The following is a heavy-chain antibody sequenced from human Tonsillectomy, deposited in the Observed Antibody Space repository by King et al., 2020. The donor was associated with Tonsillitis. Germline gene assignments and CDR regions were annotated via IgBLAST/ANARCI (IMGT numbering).Heavy chain of an antibody. Sequence: VQLVESGAEVKKPGASVKVSCKASGYTFTGYFMHWVRQAPGQGLEWMGWINPNSGGTKYAQKFQGRVTVTRDTSISTAYMELSRLTSDDTAVYYCARDPEAPYCSGGSCYVDYWGQGTLVTVSS. CDR2: INPNSGGT. V-gene: IGHV1-2*02. J-gene: IGHJ4*02. CDR1: GYTFTGYF. D-gene: IGHD2-15*01. CDR3: ARDPEAPYCSGGSCYVDY.